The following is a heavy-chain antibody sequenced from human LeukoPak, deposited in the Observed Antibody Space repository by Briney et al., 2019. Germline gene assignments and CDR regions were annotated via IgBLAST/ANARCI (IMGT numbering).Heavy chain of an antibody. D-gene: IGHD3-9*01. J-gene: IGHJ3*02. CDR3: ARDGYDILTGYYTDDAFDI. CDR2: ISSSGSTI. CDR1: GFTFSSYW. Sequence: GGSLRLSCAASGFTFSSYWMSWVRQAPGKGLEWVSYISSSGSTIYYADSVKGRFTISRDNAKNSLYPQMNSLRAEDTAVYYCARDGYDILTGYYTDDAFDIWGQGTMVTVSS. V-gene: IGHV3-48*04.